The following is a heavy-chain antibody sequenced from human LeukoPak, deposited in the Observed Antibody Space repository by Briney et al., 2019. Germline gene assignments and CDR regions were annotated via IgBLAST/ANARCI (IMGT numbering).Heavy chain of an antibody. CDR3: ARGTEPDYYGSGSYSAAFDI. CDR1: GGTFSSYA. V-gene: IGHV1-69*05. J-gene: IGHJ3*02. CDR2: IIPIFGTA. Sequence: SVKVSCKASGGTFSSYAIIWVRQAPGQGLEWMGGIIPIFGTANYAQKFQGRVTITTDESTSTAYMELSSLRSEDTAVYYCARGTEPDYYGSGSYSAAFDIWGQGTMVTVSS. D-gene: IGHD3-10*01.